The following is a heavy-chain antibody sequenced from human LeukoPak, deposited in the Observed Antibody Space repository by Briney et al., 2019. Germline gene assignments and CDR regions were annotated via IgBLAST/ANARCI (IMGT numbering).Heavy chain of an antibody. CDR3: AREEYDILTGYYGSVY. V-gene: IGHV1-18*04. CDR2: ISTYNGNT. CDR1: GYTFTSCG. D-gene: IGHD3-9*01. J-gene: IGHJ4*01. Sequence: ASVKVSCKASGYTFTSCGISWVRQAPGQGLEWMGWISTYNGNTNYAQKFQDRVTMTTDTSTSTACMELRSLRSDDTAVYYCAREEYDILTGYYGSVYWGHGALVTVSS.